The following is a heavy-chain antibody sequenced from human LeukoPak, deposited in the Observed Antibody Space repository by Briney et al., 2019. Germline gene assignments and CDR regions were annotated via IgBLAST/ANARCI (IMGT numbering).Heavy chain of an antibody. Sequence: PGESLRLSCAASGFTFSSYGMHWVRQAPGKGLEWVAFIRYDGSNKYYADSVKGRFTISRDNSKNTLYLQMNSLRAEDTAVYYCVKDDYDSSGYYDAFDIWGQGTMVTVSS. CDR1: GFTFSSYG. CDR2: IRYDGSNK. J-gene: IGHJ3*02. CDR3: VKDDYDSSGYYDAFDI. V-gene: IGHV3-30*02. D-gene: IGHD3-22*01.